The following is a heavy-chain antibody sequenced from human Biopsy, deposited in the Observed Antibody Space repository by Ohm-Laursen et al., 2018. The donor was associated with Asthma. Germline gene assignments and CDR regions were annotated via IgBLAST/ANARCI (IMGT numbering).Heavy chain of an antibody. CDR2: MYRSGSP. CDR1: GVSISSDY. V-gene: IGHV4-39*01. D-gene: IGHD3-22*01. J-gene: IGHJ4*02. Sequence: GTLSLTCIVSGVSISSDYWSWIRQPPGKGMEWIGSMYRSGSPYYHPSLKSRATISVDASKNQLSLKMSSVTAADTAVYFCVRHQYSSSWSTFDYWGQGALVTVSS. CDR3: VRHQYSSSWSTFDY.